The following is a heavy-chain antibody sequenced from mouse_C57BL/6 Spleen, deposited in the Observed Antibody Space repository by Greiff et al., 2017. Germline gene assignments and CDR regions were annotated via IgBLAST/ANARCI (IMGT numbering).Heavy chain of an antibody. CDR3: TYDYGFAY. D-gene: IGHD2-4*01. CDR1: GFTFSNYW. V-gene: IGHV6-3*01. J-gene: IGHJ3*01. Sequence: DVMLVVSGGGLVQPGGSMKLSCVVSGFTFSNYWMNWVRQSPAKGLELDAQIRLKSDNYATHYAGSVKGRFNISRDDSKSSVYLQMNNLRAEDTGIYYCTYDYGFAYWGQGTLVTVSA. CDR2: IRLKSDNYAT.